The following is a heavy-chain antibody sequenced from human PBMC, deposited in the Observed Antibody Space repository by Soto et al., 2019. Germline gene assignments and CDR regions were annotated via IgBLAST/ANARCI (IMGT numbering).Heavy chain of an antibody. CDR3: TTGLGQQELAFDY. Sequence: EVQLVKSGGGLVKPGGSLRLSCTASGFTFNNAWLSWVRQAPGKGLEWVGRIKSKTDGGTTDYAAPVKGRFTISRDDSENMLYLQMNSLKTEDTAVYYCTTGLGQQELAFDYWGQGTLLTVSS. V-gene: IGHV3-15*01. CDR2: IKSKTDGGTT. J-gene: IGHJ4*02. CDR1: GFTFNNAW. D-gene: IGHD6-13*01.